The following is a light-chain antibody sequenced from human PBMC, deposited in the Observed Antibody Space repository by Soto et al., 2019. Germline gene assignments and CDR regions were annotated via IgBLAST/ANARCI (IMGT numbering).Light chain of an antibody. V-gene: IGLV2-14*01. Sequence: QSALTQPASMSGSPGQSITISCTGTSSAIGTYNYVSWYQQHPGKVPKLMIYEVSNRPSGVSNRFSGSKSGNAASLTISGLQAEDEADYYCSSYTSSSTFLLFGGGTKVTVL. CDR3: SSYTSSSTFLL. CDR1: SSAIGTYNY. J-gene: IGLJ2*01. CDR2: EVS.